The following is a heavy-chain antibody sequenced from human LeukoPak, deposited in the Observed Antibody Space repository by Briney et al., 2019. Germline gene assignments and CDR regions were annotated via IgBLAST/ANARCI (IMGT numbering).Heavy chain of an antibody. J-gene: IGHJ1*01. CDR3: AKDLAVAGNDEYFQH. V-gene: IGHV3-7*01. CDR2: IKQDGSEK. D-gene: IGHD6-19*01. Sequence: GGSLRLSCAASGFTFSSYWMSWVRQAPGKGLEWVANIKQDGSEKYYVDSVKGRFTISRDNSKNTLYLQMNSLRAEDTAVYYCAKDLAVAGNDEYFQHWGQGTLVTVSS. CDR1: GFTFSSYW.